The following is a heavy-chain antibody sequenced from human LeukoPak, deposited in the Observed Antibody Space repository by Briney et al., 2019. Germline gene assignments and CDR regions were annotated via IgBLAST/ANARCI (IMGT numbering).Heavy chain of an antibody. CDR2: VYYRGST. V-gene: IGHV4-59*08. CDR1: GGSISSYY. J-gene: IGHJ4*02. CDR3: ARSGYSSGWYYFDY. D-gene: IGHD6-19*01. Sequence: SETLSLTCTVSGGSISSYYWTWVRQPPGKGLEWIGYVYYRGSTNYNPSLKSRVTISVDTSKNQFSLKLSSVTAADTAVYYCARSGYSSGWYYFDYWGQGSLVTVSS.